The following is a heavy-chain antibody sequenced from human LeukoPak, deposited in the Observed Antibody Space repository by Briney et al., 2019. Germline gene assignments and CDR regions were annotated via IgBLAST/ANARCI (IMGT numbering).Heavy chain of an antibody. D-gene: IGHD5-24*01. V-gene: IGHV3-74*01. J-gene: IGHJ5*02. CDR2: IDTDGSFT. CDR3: ARASDPWLQLT. CDR1: GFTFSTFW. Sequence: GGSLRLSCAASGFTFSTFWMHWVRQTPGKGLVWVSRIDTDGSFTNYADSVKGRFTISRDNAQTSLYLQMNSLRAEDTAVYYCARASDPWLQLTWGQGTLVTVSS.